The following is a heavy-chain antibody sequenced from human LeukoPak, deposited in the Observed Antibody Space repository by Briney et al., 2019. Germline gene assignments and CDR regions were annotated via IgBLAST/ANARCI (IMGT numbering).Heavy chain of an antibody. D-gene: IGHD3-3*01. CDR1: GFTFSSYA. Sequence: PGGSLRLSCAASGFTFSSYAMSWVRQAPGKGLEWVSAISGSGGSTYYADSVKGRFTISRDNSKNTLYLQMNSLRAEDTAVYYCAKVYDFWSGYQSLNIFDYWGQGTLVTVSS. J-gene: IGHJ4*02. V-gene: IGHV3-23*01. CDR2: ISGSGGST. CDR3: AKVYDFWSGYQSLNIFDY.